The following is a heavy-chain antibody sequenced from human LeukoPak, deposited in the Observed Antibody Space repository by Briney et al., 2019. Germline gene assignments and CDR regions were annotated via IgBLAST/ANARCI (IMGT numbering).Heavy chain of an antibody. D-gene: IGHD4-17*01. CDR3: ARDPTVTTHDNWFDP. CDR1: GYTFTSYG. J-gene: IGHJ5*02. CDR2: ISAYNGNT. V-gene: IGHV1-18*01. Sequence: ASVKVSCKASGYTFTSYGISWVRQAPGQGLEWMGLISAYNGNTNYAQKLQGRVTMTTDTSTSTDYMELRSLRSDDTAVYYCARDPTVTTHDNWFDPWGQGTLVTVSS.